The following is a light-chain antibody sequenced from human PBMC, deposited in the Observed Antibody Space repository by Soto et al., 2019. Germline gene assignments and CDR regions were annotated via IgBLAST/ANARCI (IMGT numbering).Light chain of an antibody. CDR3: LQYDNWLRT. CDR1: QSVSSN. CDR2: GKS. J-gene: IGKJ1*01. V-gene: IGKV3-15*01. Sequence: EIVMTQSPATLSVSPGESATLSCRASQSVSSNLAWYQQKTGQAPRLLIYGKSTRATGIPDRFSGSGSGTELTLTISRLQSEDFAVYYCLQYDNWLRTFGQGTKVDIK.